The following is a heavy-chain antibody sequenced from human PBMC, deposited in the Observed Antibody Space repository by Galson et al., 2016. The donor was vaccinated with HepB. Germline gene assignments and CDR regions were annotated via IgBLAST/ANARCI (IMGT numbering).Heavy chain of an antibody. CDR1: GASISGYY. Sequence: ETLSLTCTVSGASISGYYLSWIRQPPGKGLEWIGYIYYSGRTNYNPSLKSRVTITVDTSKNQFSLKLSSVTAADTAVYYCARDDSGGWYGFHYGMDIWGQGTTVTVSS. D-gene: IGHD6-19*01. CDR3: ARDDSGGWYGFHYGMDI. V-gene: IGHV4-59*01. CDR2: IYYSGRT. J-gene: IGHJ6*02.